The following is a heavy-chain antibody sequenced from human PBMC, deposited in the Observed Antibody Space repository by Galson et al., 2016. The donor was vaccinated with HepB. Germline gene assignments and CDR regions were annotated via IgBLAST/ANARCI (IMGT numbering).Heavy chain of an antibody. CDR3: ARERLRYFDWLRNRYYYYGMDV. J-gene: IGHJ6*02. V-gene: IGHV6-1*01. D-gene: IGHD3-9*01. CDR1: GDSVSSNSAA. Sequence: CAISGDSVSSNSAAWNWIRQSPSRGLEWLGRTYYRSKWYNDYAVSVESRITINPDTSKNQVSLQLNSVTPEDTAVYYCARERLRYFDWLRNRYYYYGMDVWGQGTTVTAS. CDR2: TYYRSKWYN.